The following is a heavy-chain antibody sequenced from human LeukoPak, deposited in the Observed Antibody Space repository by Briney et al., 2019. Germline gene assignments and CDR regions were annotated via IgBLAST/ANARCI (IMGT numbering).Heavy chain of an antibody. CDR3: VRDQQHSMDV. Sequence: AVSLRLSSAASGFTSSNHGRLRLPHAPGQERVGWLTTWYGGRKRCYAHSVRVRLTISSDDPKNTVYLQMNSLRDDDTAVYYAVRDQQHSMDVWGQGTTVTVSS. CDR1: GFTSSNHG. V-gene: IGHV3-33*01. J-gene: IGHJ6*02. D-gene: IGHD5-18*01. CDR2: TWYGGRKR.